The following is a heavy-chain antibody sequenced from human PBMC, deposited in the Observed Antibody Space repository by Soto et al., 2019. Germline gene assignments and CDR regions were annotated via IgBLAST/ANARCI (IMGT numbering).Heavy chain of an antibody. Sequence: GGSLRLSCAASGFTFTRYSMNWVGQAPGKGLEWVSSISSTTNYIYYGDSMKGRFTISRDNAKNSLYLEMNSLRAEDTAVYYCARESEDLTSNFDYWGQGTLVTVSS. CDR1: GFTFTRYS. CDR3: ARESEDLTSNFDY. V-gene: IGHV3-21*06. J-gene: IGHJ4*02. CDR2: ISSTTNYI.